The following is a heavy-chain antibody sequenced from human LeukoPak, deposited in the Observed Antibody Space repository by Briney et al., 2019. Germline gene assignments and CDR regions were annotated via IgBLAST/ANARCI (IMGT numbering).Heavy chain of an antibody. CDR2: IKQDGSEK. D-gene: IGHD7-27*01. CDR1: GFTFSSYW. J-gene: IGHJ4*02. V-gene: IGHV3-7*01. Sequence: GGYLRLSCAASGFTFSSYWMSWVRQAPGQGLEWVANIKQDGSEKYYVDSVKGRFTISRDNAKNSLYLQMNSLRAEDTAVYYCARATPTNWDFDYWGQGTLVTVSS. CDR3: ARATPTNWDFDY.